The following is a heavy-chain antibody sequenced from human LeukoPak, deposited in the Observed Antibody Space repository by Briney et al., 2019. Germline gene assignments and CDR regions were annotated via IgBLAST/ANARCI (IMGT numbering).Heavy chain of an antibody. CDR2: ISSGGSTI. CDR3: ARDVWFDP. V-gene: IGHV3-48*03. CDR1: GFTFSSHE. Sequence: GGSLRLSCAASGFTFSSHEMNWVRQPPGKGLEWVSYISSGGSTIYYADSVRGRFTVSRDNAKNSLYLQMNSLRAEDTALYYCARDVWFDPWGQGTLVTVSS. J-gene: IGHJ5*02.